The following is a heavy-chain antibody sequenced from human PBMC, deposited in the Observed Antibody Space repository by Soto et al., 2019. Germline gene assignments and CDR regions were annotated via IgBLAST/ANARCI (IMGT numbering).Heavy chain of an antibody. Sequence: EVDLVESGGGLAQPGRSLRLSCVASGFTFDDHGIHWVRQIPWRGLEWVSGISWNSGSIGYAEAVKGRFTIFRDNAKNSLYLEMNSLRQEDTALYYCVRDTSSGWHLKDHWGQGVQVSVSS. D-gene: IGHD3-9*01. CDR3: VRDTSSGWHLKDH. V-gene: IGHV3-9*01. CDR2: ISWNSGSI. J-gene: IGHJ4*02. CDR1: GFTFDDHG.